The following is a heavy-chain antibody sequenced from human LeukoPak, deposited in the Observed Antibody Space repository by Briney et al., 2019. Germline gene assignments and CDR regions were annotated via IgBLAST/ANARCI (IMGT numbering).Heavy chain of an antibody. CDR1: GFTFSSYE. Sequence: GGSLRLSCAASGFTFSSYEMNWVRQAPGKGLEWVSYISSSGSTIYYADSVKGRFTISRDNAKNSLYLQMNSLRAEDTAVYYCARDLVRAPSLPFYYFDYWGQGTVVTVPS. V-gene: IGHV3-48*03. CDR3: ARDLVRAPSLPFYYFDY. J-gene: IGHJ4*02. D-gene: IGHD3-16*01. CDR2: ISSSGSTI.